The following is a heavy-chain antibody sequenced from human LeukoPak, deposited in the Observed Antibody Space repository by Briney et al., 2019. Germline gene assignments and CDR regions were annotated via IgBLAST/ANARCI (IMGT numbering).Heavy chain of an antibody. CDR1: GYTFTKYY. D-gene: IGHD1-7*01. CDR3: ARDPEDNWNSPLLPFDY. J-gene: IGHJ4*02. CDR2: ISAYNGNT. V-gene: IGHV1-18*01. Sequence: ASVKVSCKTSGYTFTKYYMHWVRQAPGQGLEWMGWISAYNGNTNYAQKLQGRVTMTTDTSTSTAYMELRSLRSDDTAVYYCARDPEDNWNSPLLPFDYWGQGTLVTVSS.